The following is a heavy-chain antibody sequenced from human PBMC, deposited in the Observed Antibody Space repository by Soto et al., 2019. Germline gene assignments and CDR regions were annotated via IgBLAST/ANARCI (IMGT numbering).Heavy chain of an antibody. Sequence: GGSLRLSCAASGFTFSSYGMHWVRQAPGKGLEWVAVISYDGSNKYYADSVKGRFTISRDNSKNTLYLQMNSLRAEDTAVYYCAKGPMWIAARRGNWFDPWGQGTLVTVSS. J-gene: IGHJ5*02. CDR3: AKGPMWIAARRGNWFDP. V-gene: IGHV3-30*18. D-gene: IGHD6-6*01. CDR2: ISYDGSNK. CDR1: GFTFSSYG.